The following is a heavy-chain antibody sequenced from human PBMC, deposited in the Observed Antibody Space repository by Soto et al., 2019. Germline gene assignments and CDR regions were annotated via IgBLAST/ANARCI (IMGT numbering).Heavy chain of an antibody. CDR2: IYSGGST. Sequence: EVQLVESGGGLVQPGGSLRLSCAASGFTVSSNYMSWVRQAPGKGLAWVSVIYSGGSTYYADSVKGRFTISRHNSKNTLYLHMNSLRAEDTAVYYCASRLPSSAYYDFWSGSYYYYYMDVWGKGTPVTVSS. D-gene: IGHD3-3*01. CDR3: ASRLPSSAYYDFWSGSYYYYYMDV. J-gene: IGHJ6*03. CDR1: GFTVSSNY. V-gene: IGHV3-53*04.